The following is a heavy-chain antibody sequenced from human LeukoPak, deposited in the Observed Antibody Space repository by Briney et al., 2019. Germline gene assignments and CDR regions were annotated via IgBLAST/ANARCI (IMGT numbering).Heavy chain of an antibody. J-gene: IGHJ4*02. CDR2: ISGNGGRT. Sequence: GGPLRLSCAASGFTFNSYAMSWVRQAPGKGLEWVSAISGNGGRTYYADSVKGRFTISRENAKNSLYLLMSSLRAEDTAVYYCARQNTPHGNFDYWGQGTLVTVSS. D-gene: IGHD1-26*01. CDR1: GFTFNSYA. CDR3: ARQNTPHGNFDY. V-gene: IGHV3-23*01.